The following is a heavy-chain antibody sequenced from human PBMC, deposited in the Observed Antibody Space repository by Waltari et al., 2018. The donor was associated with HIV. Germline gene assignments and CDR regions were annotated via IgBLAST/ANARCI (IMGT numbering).Heavy chain of an antibody. Sequence: EVQLVESGGGLVQPGGSLRLSCAASGFTFSSYWMHWVRQAPGKGLVWVSRINRDGTSTSYAGAVKGRFTISKDKAKKPVYLQMNSLGADDTAGYYCASGYSSSWRSDYYYYGMDVWGQGTTVTVSS. CDR1: GFTFSSYW. CDR2: INRDGTST. CDR3: ASGYSSSWRSDYYYYGMDV. J-gene: IGHJ6*02. V-gene: IGHV3-74*01. D-gene: IGHD6-13*01.